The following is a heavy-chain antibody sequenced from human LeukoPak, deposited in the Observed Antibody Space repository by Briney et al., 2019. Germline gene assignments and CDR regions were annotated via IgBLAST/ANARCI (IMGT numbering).Heavy chain of an antibody. CDR2: INPNSGGT. V-gene: IGHV1-2*02. Sequence: GASVKVSCKASGYTFTGYYMHWVRQAPGQGLEWMGWINPNSGGTNYAQRFQGRVTMTRDTSISTAYMELSRLRSDDTAVYYCASPYCSSTSCSVEVQLGYWGQGTLVTVSS. J-gene: IGHJ4*02. CDR3: ASPYCSSTSCSVEVQLGY. CDR1: GYTFTGYY. D-gene: IGHD2-2*01.